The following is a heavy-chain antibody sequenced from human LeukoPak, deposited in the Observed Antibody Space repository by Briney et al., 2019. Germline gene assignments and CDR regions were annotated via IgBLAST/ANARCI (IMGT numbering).Heavy chain of an antibody. Sequence: GGSLRLSCAASGFTFSSYGINSVRQAPGNGLRWVAVIGYDGSNKYYAESMKARFTISRDNSKNTLYLQINSLRADDTAVYYCAKGSAVAARTYYGMDGWGQGTTVTVSS. V-gene: IGHV3-30*18. D-gene: IGHD2-15*01. J-gene: IGHJ6*02. CDR3: AKGSAVAARTYYGMDG. CDR1: GFTFSSYG. CDR2: IGYDGSNK.